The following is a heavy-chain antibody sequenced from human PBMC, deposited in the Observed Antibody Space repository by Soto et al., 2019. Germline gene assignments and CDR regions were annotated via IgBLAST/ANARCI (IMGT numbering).Heavy chain of an antibody. CDR2: IIPIFGTE. Sequence: QVQLVQSGAEVKKPGSSVKVSCKASGGTFSSYAISWVRQAPGQGLECMGGIIPIFGTEKYAQKFQGRVTITADESTSTAYMELSSLRSEDTAVYYCARGEGYCGGDCYTPDYWGQGTLVTVSS. D-gene: IGHD2-21*02. CDR3: ARGEGYCGGDCYTPDY. CDR1: GGTFSSYA. V-gene: IGHV1-69*12. J-gene: IGHJ4*02.